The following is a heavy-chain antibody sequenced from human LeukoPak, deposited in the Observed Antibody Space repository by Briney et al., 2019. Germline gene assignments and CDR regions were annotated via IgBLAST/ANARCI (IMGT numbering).Heavy chain of an antibody. Sequence: PGGSLRLSCAASGFTFSSYAMSWVRQAPGKGLEWAAAISGSGGSTYYADSVKGLFTISRDNSKNTLYLQMNSLRAEDTAVYYCAKVKPDSSILLWSGELLFDYWGQGTLVTVSS. J-gene: IGHJ4*02. D-gene: IGHD3-10*01. CDR3: AKVKPDSSILLWSGELLFDY. CDR2: ISGSGGST. V-gene: IGHV3-23*01. CDR1: GFTFSSYA.